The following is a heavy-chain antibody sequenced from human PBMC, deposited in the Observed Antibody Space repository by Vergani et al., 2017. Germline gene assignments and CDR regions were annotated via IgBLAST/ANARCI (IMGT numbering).Heavy chain of an antibody. J-gene: IGHJ6*02. CDR3: AHRRRYCSSTSCPTDYYYGMDV. D-gene: IGHD2-2*01. CDR1: GFSLSTSGVG. Sequence: QITLKESGPTLVKPTQTLTLTCTFSGFSLSTSGVGVGWIRQPPGKALEWLALIYWNDDKRYSPSLKSRLTITKDTSKNQVVLTMTNMDPVDTATYYCAHRRRYCSSTSCPTDYYYGMDVWGQGTTVTDSS. CDR2: IYWNDDK. V-gene: IGHV2-5*01.